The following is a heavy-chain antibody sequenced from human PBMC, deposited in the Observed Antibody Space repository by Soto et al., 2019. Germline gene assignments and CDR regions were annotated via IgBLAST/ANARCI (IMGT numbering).Heavy chain of an antibody. CDR2: INAGNGNT. CDR3: ARIQTGDREGDFDY. Sequence: ASVKVSCKASGYTFTSYAMHWVRQAPGQRLEWMGWINAGNGNTKYSQKFQGRVTITRDTSASTAYMELSSLRSEDTAVYYCARIQTGDREGDFDYWGQGTLVTVSS. V-gene: IGHV1-3*01. CDR1: GYTFTSYA. J-gene: IGHJ4*02. D-gene: IGHD7-27*01.